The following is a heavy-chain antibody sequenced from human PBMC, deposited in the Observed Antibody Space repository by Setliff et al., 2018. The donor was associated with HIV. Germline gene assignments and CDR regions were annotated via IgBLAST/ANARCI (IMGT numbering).Heavy chain of an antibody. D-gene: IGHD2-2*01. CDR3: ARGRNGGLFTLLVVLDY. V-gene: IGHV3-23*01. CDR1: GFTFKNHV. CDR2: ISGRGGGT. Sequence: LRLSCAASGFTFKNHVLTWVRQAPGKGLEWVSSISGRGGGTYYADSVKGRFAVSRDNSGSTLYLQLNSLRADDTAVYYCARGRNGGLFTLLVVLDYWGQGTPVTVS. J-gene: IGHJ4*02.